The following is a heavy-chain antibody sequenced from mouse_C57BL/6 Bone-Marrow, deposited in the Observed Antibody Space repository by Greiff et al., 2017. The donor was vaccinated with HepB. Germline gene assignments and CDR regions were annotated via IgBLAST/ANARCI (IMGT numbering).Heavy chain of an antibody. CDR2: ISSGSSTI. CDR3: ARPSITTVVPHYAMDY. CDR1: GFTFSDYG. D-gene: IGHD1-1*01. Sequence: VQLKESGGGLVKPGGSLKLSCAASGFTFSDYGMHWVRQAPEKGLEWVAYISSGSSTIYYADTVKGRFTISRDNAKNTLFLQMTSLRSEDTAMYYCARPSITTVVPHYAMDYWGQGTSVTVSS. J-gene: IGHJ4*01. V-gene: IGHV5-17*01.